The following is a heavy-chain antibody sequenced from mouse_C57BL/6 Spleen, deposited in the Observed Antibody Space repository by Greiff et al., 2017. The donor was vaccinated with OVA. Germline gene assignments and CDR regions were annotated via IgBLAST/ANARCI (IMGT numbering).Heavy chain of an antibody. CDR2: ISSGSSTI. CDR1: GFTFSDYG. J-gene: IGHJ3*01. Sequence: DVKLVESGGGLVKPGGSLKLSCAASGFTFSDYGMHWVRQAPEKGLEWVAYISSGSSTIYYADTVKGRFTISRDNAKNTLFLQMTSLRSEDTAMYYCARPRYDPFAYWGQGTLVTVSA. D-gene: IGHD2-3*01. CDR3: ARPRYDPFAY. V-gene: IGHV5-17*01.